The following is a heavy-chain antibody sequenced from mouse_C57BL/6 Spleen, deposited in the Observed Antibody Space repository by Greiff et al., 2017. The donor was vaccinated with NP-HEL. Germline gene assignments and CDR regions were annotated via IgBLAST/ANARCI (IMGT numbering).Heavy chain of an antibody. V-gene: IGHV1-39*01. CDR2: LNPTYGTT. Sequence: VQLQQSGPELVKPGASVKISCKASGYSFTDYNMTWVKQSNGKSLEWIGVLNPTYGTTSYNQKFKGKATLTVDQSSSTAYMQLNSLTSEDSAVYYCARRGYYDYDYYAMDYWGQGTSVTVSS. CDR1: GYSFTDYN. CDR3: ARRGYYDYDYYAMDY. J-gene: IGHJ4*01. D-gene: IGHD2-4*01.